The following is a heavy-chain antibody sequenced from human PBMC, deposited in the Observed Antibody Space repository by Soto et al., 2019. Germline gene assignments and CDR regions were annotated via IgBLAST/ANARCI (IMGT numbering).Heavy chain of an antibody. CDR1: GFSLSTSGVG. CDR2: IYWDDDK. J-gene: IGHJ4*02. D-gene: IGHD4-17*01. Sequence: QITLKESGPTLVKPTQPLTLTCTFSGFSLSTSGVGVGWIRQPPGKALEWLALIYWDDDKRYSPSLKSRLTITKDTSKNQVVLTMTNMDPVDTATYYCAHSDYGDYVIGFDYWGQGTLVTVSS. V-gene: IGHV2-5*02. CDR3: AHSDYGDYVIGFDY.